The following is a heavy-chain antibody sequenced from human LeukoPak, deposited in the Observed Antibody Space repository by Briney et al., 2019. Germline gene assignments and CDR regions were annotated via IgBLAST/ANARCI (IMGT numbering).Heavy chain of an antibody. CDR3: ARVVSDYFDWLSTGDY. V-gene: IGHV1-18*01. J-gene: IGHJ4*02. CDR2: ISAYNGNT. CDR1: GYTFTSYG. Sequence: ASGKVSCKASGYTFTSYGISWVRQAPGQELEWMGWISAYNGNTNYVQKLQGRVTMTTDTSTSTAYMELRSLRSDDTAVYYCARVVSDYFDWLSTGDYWGQGTLVSVSS. D-gene: IGHD3-9*01.